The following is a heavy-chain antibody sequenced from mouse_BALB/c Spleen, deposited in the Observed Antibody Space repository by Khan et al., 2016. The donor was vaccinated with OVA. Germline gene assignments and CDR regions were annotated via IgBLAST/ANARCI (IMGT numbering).Heavy chain of an antibody. J-gene: IGHJ4*01. Sequence: QIQLVQSGPELKKPGETVKISCKASGYTFTDYGMNWVKQAPGKGLKWMGWINPNTGEPTFAEDFKGRFAFSLETSARTAYLQFNNLNTEAKAISFCAGNDYYGSAYRNLDHDALDYWGQGTSVTVAS. CDR1: GYTFTDYG. V-gene: IGHV9-3*02. CDR3: AGNDYYGSAYRNLDHDALDY. CDR2: INPNTGEP. D-gene: IGHD1-1*01.